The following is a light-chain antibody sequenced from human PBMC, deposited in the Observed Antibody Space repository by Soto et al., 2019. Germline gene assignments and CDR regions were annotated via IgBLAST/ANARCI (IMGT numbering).Light chain of an antibody. V-gene: IGKV1-33*01. J-gene: IGKJ4*01. CDR2: DAS. Sequence: QVTQSPSSLSSSVGDRVTITCQASQDISNYLNWYQQKPGKAPKLLIYDASNLETGVTSRFSGSGSGKDFTFTISSLQPEDIETYYCQQYDNLPLTFGEGTKV. CDR1: QDISNY. CDR3: QQYDNLPLT.